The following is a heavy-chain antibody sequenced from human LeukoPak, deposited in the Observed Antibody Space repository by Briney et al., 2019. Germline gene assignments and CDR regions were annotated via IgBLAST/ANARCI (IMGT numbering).Heavy chain of an antibody. V-gene: IGHV3-23*01. J-gene: IGHJ4*02. CDR2: ISGSGGST. CDR1: GFTFSSYA. Sequence: GGSLRLSCAASGFTFSSYAMSWVRQAPGKGLEWVSAISGSGGSTYYADSVKGRFTISRDNSKNTLYLQMNSLRAEDTAVYYYASNGADFWSGYYITYFDYWGQGTLVTVSS. CDR3: ASNGADFWSGYYITYFDY. D-gene: IGHD3-3*01.